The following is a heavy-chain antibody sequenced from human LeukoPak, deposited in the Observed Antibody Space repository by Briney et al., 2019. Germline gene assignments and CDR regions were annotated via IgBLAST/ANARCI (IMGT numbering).Heavy chain of an antibody. V-gene: IGHV3-21*04. CDR2: ISGSSSYI. CDR1: GFTFSSYS. J-gene: IGHJ1*01. D-gene: IGHD2/OR15-2a*01. Sequence: GGSLRLSCAASGFTFSSYSMNWVRQAPGKGLEWVSSISGSSSYIYYADSVKGRFTISRDNAKNSLYLQMNSLRAEDTAVYYCARSTTPNENEYFEHWGQGTLVTVSS. CDR3: ARSTTPNENEYFEH.